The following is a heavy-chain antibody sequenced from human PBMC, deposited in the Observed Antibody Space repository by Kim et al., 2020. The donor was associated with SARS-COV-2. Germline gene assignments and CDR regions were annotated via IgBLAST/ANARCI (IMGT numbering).Heavy chain of an antibody. Sequence: GGSLRLSCAASGFTFSSYAMHWVRQAPGKGLEWVAVISYDGSNKYYADSVKGRLTISRDNSKNKLYLEMNSMRAEDTAVYNCARNRWTRGYYCRDVWGQG. CDR3: ARNRWTRGYYCRDV. CDR2: ISYDGSNK. CDR1: GFTFSSYA. D-gene: IGHD2-8*01. J-gene: IGHJ6*02. V-gene: IGHV3-30-3*01.